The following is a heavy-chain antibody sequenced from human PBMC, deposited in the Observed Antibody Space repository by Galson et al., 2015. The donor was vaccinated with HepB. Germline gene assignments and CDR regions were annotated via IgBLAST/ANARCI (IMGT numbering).Heavy chain of an antibody. Sequence: SLRLSCAASGFTFSNYAMSWVRQAPGKGLEWVSVISGSGDNTNYADSVKGRFSISKDNSKNTLYLQMNSLRAEDTALYYCAKDGGAWSPTFDSWGQGTLVSVSS. J-gene: IGHJ4*02. D-gene: IGHD2-21*02. V-gene: IGHV3-23*01. CDR1: GFTFSNYA. CDR2: ISGSGDNT. CDR3: AKDGGAWSPTFDS.